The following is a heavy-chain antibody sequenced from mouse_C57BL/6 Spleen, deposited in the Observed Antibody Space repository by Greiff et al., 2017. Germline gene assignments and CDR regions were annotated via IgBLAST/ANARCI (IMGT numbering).Heavy chain of an antibody. CDR1: GFTFSSYA. CDR3: ARAITTVVATDARDY. D-gene: IGHD1-1*01. Sequence: DVQLVASGGGLVKPGGSLKLSCAASGFTFSSYAMSWVRQTPEKRLEWVATISDGGSYTYYPDNVKGRFTISRDNAKNNLYLQMSHLKSEDTAMYYCARAITTVVATDARDYWGQGTSVTVSS. J-gene: IGHJ4*01. V-gene: IGHV5-4*01. CDR2: ISDGGSYT.